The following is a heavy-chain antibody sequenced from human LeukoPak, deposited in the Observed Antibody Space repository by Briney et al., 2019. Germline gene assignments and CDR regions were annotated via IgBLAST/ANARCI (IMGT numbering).Heavy chain of an antibody. J-gene: IGHJ5*02. D-gene: IGHD6-13*01. V-gene: IGHV4-34*01. CDR3: VRGWISSWYNWFDP. Sequence: SETLSLTCAVYGGSFSGYYWSWIRQPPGKGLEWIGEINHSGSTNYNPSLKSRVTISVDTSKNQFSLKLSSVTAADTAVYYCVRGWISSWYNWFDPWGQGTLVTVSS. CDR2: INHSGST. CDR1: GGSFSGYY.